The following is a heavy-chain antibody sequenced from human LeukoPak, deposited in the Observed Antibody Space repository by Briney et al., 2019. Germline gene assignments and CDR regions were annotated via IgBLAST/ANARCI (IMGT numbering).Heavy chain of an antibody. J-gene: IGHJ4*02. D-gene: IGHD1-1*01. V-gene: IGHV4-34*01. CDR1: GGSFSGYY. CDR2: IYYSGST. CDR3: ARRPQGDWNDAYYFDY. Sequence: SETLSLTCAVYGGSFSGYYWSWIRQPPGKGLEWIGSIYYSGSTYYNPSLKSRVTISVDTSKNQFSLKLSSVTAADTAVYYCARRPQGDWNDAYYFDYWGQGTLVTVSS.